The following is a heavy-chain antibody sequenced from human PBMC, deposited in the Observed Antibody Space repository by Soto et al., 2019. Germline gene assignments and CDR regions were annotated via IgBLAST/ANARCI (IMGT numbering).Heavy chain of an antibody. CDR3: ARGVGSGSYYNQYNWFDP. J-gene: IGHJ5*02. CDR2: ISAYNGNT. Sequence: QVQLVQSGAEVKKPGASVKVSCKASGYTFTNYGISWVRQAPGQGLEWMGWISAYNGNTKYARKFQGRVTMTTDTSTSTAYMELRSLRSDDTAVYYCARGVGSGSYYNQYNWFDPWGQGTLVTVSS. V-gene: IGHV1-18*01. CDR1: GYTFTNYG. D-gene: IGHD3-10*01.